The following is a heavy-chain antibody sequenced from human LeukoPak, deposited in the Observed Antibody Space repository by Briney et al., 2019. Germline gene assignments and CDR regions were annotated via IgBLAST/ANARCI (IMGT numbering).Heavy chain of an antibody. D-gene: IGHD3-16*01. Sequence: GGSLRLSCAASGFTFSSYEMNWVRQAPGKGLEWVSYISSSGSTIYYADSVKGRFTISRDNAKNSLYLQMNSLRAEDTALYHCARDGGGGAQNPWGQGTLVTVSS. J-gene: IGHJ5*02. CDR3: ARDGGGGAQNP. V-gene: IGHV3-48*03. CDR2: ISSSGSTI. CDR1: GFTFSSYE.